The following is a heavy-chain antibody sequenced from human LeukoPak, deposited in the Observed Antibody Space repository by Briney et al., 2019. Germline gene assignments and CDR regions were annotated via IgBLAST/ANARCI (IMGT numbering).Heavy chain of an antibody. CDR3: AKDRSSGWYFGGCDY. CDR2: ISGSGGST. D-gene: IGHD6-19*01. V-gene: IGHV3-23*01. Sequence: GGSLRLSCAASRFTFSSYAMSWVRQAPGEGREGVSAISGSGGSTYYADSVKGRFTISRDNSKNTLYLQMNSLRAEDTAVYYCAKDRSSGWYFGGCDYWGEGTLVSVSS. CDR1: RFTFSSYA. J-gene: IGHJ4*02.